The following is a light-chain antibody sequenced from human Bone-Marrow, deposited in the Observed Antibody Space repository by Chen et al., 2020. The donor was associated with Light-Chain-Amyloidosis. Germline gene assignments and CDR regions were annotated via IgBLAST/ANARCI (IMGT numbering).Light chain of an antibody. CDR1: ELPPNY. CDR3: QSADSSGTYEVI. J-gene: IGLJ2*01. V-gene: IGLV3-25*03. CDR2: GDT. Sequence: YELTQAPSVAGSPGQAARHHCPGEELPPNYAYWYQQKPGQAPLLVIHGDTERPSGISERFSGSSAGTTATLTISGVQAEDEADYHCQSADSSGTYEVIFGGGTKLTVL.